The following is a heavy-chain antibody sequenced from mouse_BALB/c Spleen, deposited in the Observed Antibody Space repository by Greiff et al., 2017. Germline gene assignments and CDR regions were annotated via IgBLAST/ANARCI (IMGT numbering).Heavy chain of an antibody. D-gene: IGHD2-10*02. CDR2: IWSGGST. J-gene: IGHJ4*01. CDR1: GFSLTSYG. Sequence: VKVVESGPGLVQPSQSLSITCTVSGFSLTSYGVHWVRQSPGKGLEWLGVIWSGGSTDYNAAFISRLSISKDNSKSQVFFKMNSLQANDTAIYYCARYGYYAMDYWGQGTSVTVSS. CDR3: ARYGYYAMDY. V-gene: IGHV2-2*02.